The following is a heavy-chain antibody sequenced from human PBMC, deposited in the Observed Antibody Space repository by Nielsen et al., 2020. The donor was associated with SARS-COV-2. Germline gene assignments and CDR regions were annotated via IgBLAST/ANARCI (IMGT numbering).Heavy chain of an antibody. Sequence: GGSLRLSCAASGFTFDDHAMHWVRQAPGKGLEWVSGISWNSGSIGYADSVKGRFTISRDNAKNSLNLQMNSLRAEDTALYYCAKDRIGSSTSNPYYFDYWGQGTLVTVSS. J-gene: IGHJ4*02. CDR2: ISWNSGSI. CDR1: GFTFDDHA. V-gene: IGHV3-9*01. D-gene: IGHD6-13*01. CDR3: AKDRIGSSTSNPYYFDY.